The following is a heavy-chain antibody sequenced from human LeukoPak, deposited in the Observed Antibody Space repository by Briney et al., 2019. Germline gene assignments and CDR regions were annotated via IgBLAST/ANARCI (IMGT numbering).Heavy chain of an antibody. CDR2: ISHSGST. V-gene: IGHV4-39*07. Sequence: PSETLSLTCNVSGDPISSSTYYWGWIRQPPGKGLEWIGSISHSGSTYYNSSLKSRVTISLDTSKNQFSLKLNSVTAADMAVYYCARDSWLLHIDFWGQGILVTVSS. D-gene: IGHD5-12*01. CDR3: ARDSWLLHIDF. CDR1: GDPISSSTYY. J-gene: IGHJ4*02.